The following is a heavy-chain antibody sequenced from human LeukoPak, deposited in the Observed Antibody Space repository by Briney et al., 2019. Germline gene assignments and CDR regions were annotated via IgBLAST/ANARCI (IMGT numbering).Heavy chain of an antibody. CDR2: IYYSGST. CDR1: GGSISSGGYY. J-gene: IGHJ4*02. CDR3: AREAVVRGLYYFDY. D-gene: IGHD3-10*01. V-gene: IGHV4-31*03. Sequence: SETLSLTCTVSGGSISSGGYYWSWIRQHPGKGLEWIGYIYYSGSTYYNPSLKSRVTISVDTSKNQFSLKLSSVTAADTAVYYCAREAVVRGLYYFDYWGQGTLVTVSS.